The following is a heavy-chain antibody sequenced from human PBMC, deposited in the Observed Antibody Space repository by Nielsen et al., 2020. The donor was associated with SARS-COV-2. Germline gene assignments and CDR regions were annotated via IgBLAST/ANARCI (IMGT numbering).Heavy chain of an antibody. CDR3: ARAVGAYRDYYYGMDV. CDR2: INPNSGGT. V-gene: IGHV1-2*04. CDR1: GYTFIGYY. J-gene: IGHJ6*02. Sequence: ASVKVSCKASGYTFIGYYMHWVRQAPGQGLEWMGWINPNSGGTNYAQKFQGWVTMTRDTSISTAYMELSRLRSDDTAVYYCARAVGAYRDYYYGMDVWGQGTTVTVSS. D-gene: IGHD1-26*01.